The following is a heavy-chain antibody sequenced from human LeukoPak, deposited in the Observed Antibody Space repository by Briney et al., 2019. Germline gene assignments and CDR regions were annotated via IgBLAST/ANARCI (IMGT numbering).Heavy chain of an antibody. CDR1: GFTFSSYG. CDR3: AKPQDYGDYNWFDP. V-gene: IGHV3-30*18. J-gene: IGHJ5*02. Sequence: PGRALRLSCAASGFTFSSYGMHWVRQAPGKGLEWVAVISYDGSNKYYADSVKGRFTISRDYSKNTLYLQMNSLRAEDTAVYYCAKPQDYGDYNWFDPWGQGTLVTV. CDR2: ISYDGSNK. D-gene: IGHD4-17*01.